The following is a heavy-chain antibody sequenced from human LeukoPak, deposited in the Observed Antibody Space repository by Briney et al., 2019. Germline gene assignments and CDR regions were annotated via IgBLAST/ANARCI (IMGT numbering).Heavy chain of an antibody. CDR1: GYTLSSYG. CDR2: ISTFNGNT. V-gene: IGHV1-18*01. Sequence: ASVKVSCKASGYTLSSYGVIWVRQAPGQGLEWMGWISTFNGNTNYAQKLQGRVTMTTDTSTSTASMELRSLRSDDTAVYYCARVLPQGPYYYYGMDVWGQGTTVTVSS. CDR3: ARVLPQGPYYYYGMDV. J-gene: IGHJ6*02. D-gene: IGHD3-10*01.